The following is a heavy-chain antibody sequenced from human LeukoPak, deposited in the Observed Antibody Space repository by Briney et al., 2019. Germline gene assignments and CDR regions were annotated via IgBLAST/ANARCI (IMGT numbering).Heavy chain of an antibody. CDR2: ISPTGDHK. D-gene: IGHD3-9*01. J-gene: IGHJ3*02. CDR3: ARGVASYDILTGYYSPYGAFDI. Sequence: PGGSLRLSCAASGFTFSNAWMSWVRQAPGKGLEWVSYISPTGDHKDFTDSVKGRFTISRDNAKKSLYLQMNSLRAGDTAVYYCARGVASYDILTGYYSPYGAFDIWGQGTMVTVSS. CDR1: GFTFSNAW. V-gene: IGHV3-11*06.